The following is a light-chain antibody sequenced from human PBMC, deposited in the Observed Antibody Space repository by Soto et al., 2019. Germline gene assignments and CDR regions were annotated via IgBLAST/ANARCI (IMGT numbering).Light chain of an antibody. CDR2: GAS. CDR1: QSLSSTY. V-gene: IGKV3-20*01. Sequence: IVLTQSPGTLSLSPGERATLSCRASQSLSSTYLAWYQQRPGQPPRLIIYGASSRATGIPDRFSASGSGTDFTLTISRLEPGDFAVYYCQQYGSSPPYTFGPGTKLEIK. CDR3: QQYGSSPPYT. J-gene: IGKJ2*01.